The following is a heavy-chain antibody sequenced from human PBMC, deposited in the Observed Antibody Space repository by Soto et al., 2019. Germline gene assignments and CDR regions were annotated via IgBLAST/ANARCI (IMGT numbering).Heavy chain of an antibody. J-gene: IGHJ4*02. Sequence: GGSLRLSCAASAFTFRNYWMSWVRQAPGKGLECVAKIKEDGSEKYYVDSVKGRFTISRDNAENSVYLQMNSLTVEDTAMYYCARASSGTSGAIDYWGQGTPVTVSS. V-gene: IGHV3-7*04. CDR1: AFTFRNYW. D-gene: IGHD2-2*01. CDR2: IKEDGSEK. CDR3: ARASSGTSGAIDY.